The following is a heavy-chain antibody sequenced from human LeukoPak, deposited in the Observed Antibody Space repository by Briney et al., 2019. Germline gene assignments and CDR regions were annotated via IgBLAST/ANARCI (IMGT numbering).Heavy chain of an antibody. Sequence: GGSLRLSCTASGFTFGDYAMSWFRQAPGKGLEWVGFIRSKAYGGTTEYAASVKGRFTISRDDSKSIAYLQMNSLKTEDTAVYYCTNGRFSECFQHWGQGTLVTVSS. CDR3: TNGRFSECFQH. D-gene: IGHD3-3*01. CDR2: IRSKAYGGTT. J-gene: IGHJ1*01. V-gene: IGHV3-49*03. CDR1: GFTFGDYA.